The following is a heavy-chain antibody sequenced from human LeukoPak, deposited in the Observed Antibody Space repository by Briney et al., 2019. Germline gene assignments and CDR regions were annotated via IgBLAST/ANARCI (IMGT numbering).Heavy chain of an antibody. V-gene: IGHV5-51*01. Sequence: RGESLKISCKGSGYSFTSYWIGWVRQMPGKGLEWMGIIYPGDSDTRYSPSFQGQVTISADKSISTAYLQWSSLKASDTAMYYCARGPIPAATYNWSDPWGQGTLVTVSS. CDR3: ARGPIPAATYNWSDP. CDR1: GYSFTSYW. D-gene: IGHD2-2*01. J-gene: IGHJ5*02. CDR2: IYPGDSDT.